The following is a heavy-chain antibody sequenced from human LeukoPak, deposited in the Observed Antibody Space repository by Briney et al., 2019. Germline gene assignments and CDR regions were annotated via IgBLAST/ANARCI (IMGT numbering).Heavy chain of an antibody. CDR3: ARGAHLRYFDRTKTTRYYFDY. Sequence: PSETLSLTCAVSGYSISNGYYWGWVRQPPGKGLEWIGRIYHSGSTYYNPSLKSRVTISVDTSKNQFSLKLSSVTAADTAVYYCARGAHLRYFDRTKTTRYYFDYWGQGTLVTVSS. CDR1: GYSISNGYY. CDR2: IYHSGST. D-gene: IGHD3-9*01. V-gene: IGHV4-38-2*01. J-gene: IGHJ4*02.